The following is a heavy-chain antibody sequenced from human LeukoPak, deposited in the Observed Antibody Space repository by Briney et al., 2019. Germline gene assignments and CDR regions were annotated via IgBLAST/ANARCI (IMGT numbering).Heavy chain of an antibody. CDR1: GGSISSSSYY. CDR2: IYYSGST. J-gene: IGHJ6*02. V-gene: IGHV4-39*07. D-gene: IGHD6-19*01. Sequence: SETLSLTCTVSGGSISSSSYYWGWIRQPPGKGLEWIGSIYYSGSTYYNPSLKSRVTISVDTSKNQFSLKLSSVTAADTAVYYCAREVGSGWTGGHYYYYGMDVWGQGTTVTVSS. CDR3: AREVGSGWTGGHYYYYGMDV.